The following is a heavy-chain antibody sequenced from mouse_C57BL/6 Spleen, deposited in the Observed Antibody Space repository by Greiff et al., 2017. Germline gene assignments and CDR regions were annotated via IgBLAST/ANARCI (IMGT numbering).Heavy chain of an antibody. CDR1: GFTFSSYA. CDR3: TRERLLDYAMDY. J-gene: IGHJ4*01. D-gene: IGHD2-3*01. CDR2: ISSGGDYI. Sequence: EVMLVESGEGLVKPGGSLKLSCAASGFTFSSYAMSWVRQTPEKRLEWVAYISSGGDYIYYADTVKGRFTISRDNARNTLYLQMSSLKSEDTAMYYCTRERLLDYAMDYWGQGTSVTVSS. V-gene: IGHV5-9-1*02.